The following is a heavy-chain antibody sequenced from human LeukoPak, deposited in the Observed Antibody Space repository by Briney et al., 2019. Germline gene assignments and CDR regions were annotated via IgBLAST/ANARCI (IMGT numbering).Heavy chain of an antibody. V-gene: IGHV3-20*04. CDR2: VNWNGGST. D-gene: IGHD2-8*01. CDR3: ARAPGVRYYYYMDV. J-gene: IGHJ6*03. Sequence: GGSLRLSCAASGFAFDDYGMTWVRQAPGKGLEWVSGVNWNGGSTGYADSVKGRFTISRDNARNSLYLQMNSLRAEDTALYYCARAPGVRYYYYMDVWGKGTTVTVSS. CDR1: GFAFDDYG.